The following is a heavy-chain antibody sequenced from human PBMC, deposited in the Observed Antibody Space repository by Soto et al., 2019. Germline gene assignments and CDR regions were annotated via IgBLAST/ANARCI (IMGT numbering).Heavy chain of an antibody. V-gene: IGHV1-69*18. D-gene: IGHD1-1*01. CDR2: IIPLFGTT. CDR1: GGTFSTYT. CDR3: ATRLDDRADEGFDV. J-gene: IGHJ3*01. Sequence: QVHLVQSGAEVRKPGSSVTVSCKTSGGTFSTYTIYWVRQAPGQGLEWMGRIIPLFGTTRYAQNFQDRVTITAEESTSTTYMELSSLRAEDTALYYCATRLDDRADEGFDVWGEGTAVTVSA.